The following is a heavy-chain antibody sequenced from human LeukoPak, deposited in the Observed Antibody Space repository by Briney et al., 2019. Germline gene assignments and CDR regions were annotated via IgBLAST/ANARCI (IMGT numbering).Heavy chain of an antibody. CDR2: INSDGSWT. Sequence: PGGSLRLSCAASGNYWMHWVRQVPGKGLVWVSHINSDGSWTSYADSVKGRFTISKDNAKNTVYLQMNSLRAEDTAVYYCAMAGGGWYATFDYWGQGTLVTVSS. D-gene: IGHD6-19*01. V-gene: IGHV3-74*01. CDR3: AMAGGGWYATFDY. J-gene: IGHJ4*02. CDR1: GNYW.